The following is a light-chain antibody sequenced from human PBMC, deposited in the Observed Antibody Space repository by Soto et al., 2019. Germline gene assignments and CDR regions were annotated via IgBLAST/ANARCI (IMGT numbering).Light chain of an antibody. CDR2: GVS. V-gene: IGKV3-15*01. CDR3: QQYNDWPIT. CDR1: QSVSSSY. J-gene: IGKJ5*01. Sequence: EIVLTQSPATLSLSPGERATLSCRASQSVSSSYLAWYQQKPGQAPRLLIYGVSTRATGLPARFSGTGSGTEFTLTISSLQSEDFAVFYCQQYNDWPITFGQGTRLEI.